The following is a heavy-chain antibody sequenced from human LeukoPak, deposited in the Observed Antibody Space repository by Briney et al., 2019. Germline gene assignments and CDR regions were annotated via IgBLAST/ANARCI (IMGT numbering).Heavy chain of an antibody. CDR2: ISYDGSNK. J-gene: IGHJ6*02. Sequence: GGSLRLSCAASGFTFSSYAMHWVRQAPGKGLEWVAVISYDGSNKYYADSVKGRFTISRDNSKNTLYLQMNSLRAEDTAVYYCAREPSVWGQGTTVTVSS. V-gene: IGHV3-30*04. CDR3: AREPSV. CDR1: GFTFSSYA.